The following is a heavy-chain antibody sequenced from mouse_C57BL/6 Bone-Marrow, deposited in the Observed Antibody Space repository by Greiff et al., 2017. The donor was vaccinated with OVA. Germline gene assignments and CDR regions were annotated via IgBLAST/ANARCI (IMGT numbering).Heavy chain of an antibody. V-gene: IGHV3-6*01. CDR3: ARGYYSNPWFAY. J-gene: IGHJ3*01. D-gene: IGHD2-5*01. Sequence: DVQLVESGPGLVKPSQSLSLTCSVTGYSITSGYYWNWIRQFPGNKLEWMGYISYDGSNNYNPSLKNRISITRDTSKNQFFLKLNSVTTEDTATYYCARGYYSNPWFAYWGQGTLVTVSA. CDR2: ISYDGSN. CDR1: GYSITSGYY.